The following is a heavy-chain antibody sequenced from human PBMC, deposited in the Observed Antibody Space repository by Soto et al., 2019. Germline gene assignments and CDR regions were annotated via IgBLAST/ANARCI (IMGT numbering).Heavy chain of an antibody. Sequence: ASVKVSCKASGYTFTGYYMHWVRQAPGQGLEWMGWINPNSGGTNYAQKFQGWVTMTRDTSISTAYMELSRLRSDDTAVYYCARETGRRYCSSTSCYTQDRTDNWFGPWGQGTLVTVSS. D-gene: IGHD2-2*02. CDR3: ARETGRRYCSSTSCYTQDRTDNWFGP. CDR2: INPNSGGT. V-gene: IGHV1-2*04. CDR1: GYTFTGYY. J-gene: IGHJ5*02.